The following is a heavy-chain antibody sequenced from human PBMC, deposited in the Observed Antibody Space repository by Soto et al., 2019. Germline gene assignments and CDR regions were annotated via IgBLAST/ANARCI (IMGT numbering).Heavy chain of an antibody. CDR1: GGSITSLY. Sequence: SETLSLTCTVSGGSITSLYWSWIRQPAGKGLEWIGRIYTSESTNYNPSLKSRVTMSVDTSKNQFSLNLNSVTAADTAVYYCARDGGYCSGGSCYSHYYYAMDVWGQGTTVTVSS. CDR2: IYTSEST. CDR3: ARDGGYCSGGSCYSHYYYAMDV. D-gene: IGHD2-15*01. J-gene: IGHJ6*02. V-gene: IGHV4-4*07.